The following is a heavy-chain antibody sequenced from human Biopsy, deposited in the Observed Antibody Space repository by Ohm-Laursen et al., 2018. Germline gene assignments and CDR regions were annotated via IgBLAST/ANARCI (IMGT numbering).Heavy chain of an antibody. D-gene: IGHD6-19*01. CDR2: INPSGSTT. CDR3: ARNTGWYGDLYYFDY. J-gene: IGHJ4*02. CDR1: GYSFTSYY. V-gene: IGHV1-46*01. Sequence: ASVKVSCKLSGYSFTSYYMHWVRQAPGQGLEWMGMINPSGSTTSYPQIFQGRVTMTRDTSKSTVYMELSSLRSADTAVYFCARNTGWYGDLYYFDYWGQGTLVTVSS.